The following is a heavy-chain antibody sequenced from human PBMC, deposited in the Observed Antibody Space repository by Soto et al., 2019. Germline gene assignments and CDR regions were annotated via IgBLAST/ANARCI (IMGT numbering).Heavy chain of an antibody. Sequence: PSLTCAVYGGSFSGYYWSWIRQPPGKGLEWIGEINHSGSTNYNPSLKSRATISVDTSKNQFSLKLSSVTAADTAVYYCARGRYSSSPGSHLTFDYWGQGTLVTVSS. V-gene: IGHV4-34*01. CDR2: INHSGST. CDR3: ARGRYSSSPGSHLTFDY. D-gene: IGHD6-6*01. CDR1: GGSFSGYY. J-gene: IGHJ4*02.